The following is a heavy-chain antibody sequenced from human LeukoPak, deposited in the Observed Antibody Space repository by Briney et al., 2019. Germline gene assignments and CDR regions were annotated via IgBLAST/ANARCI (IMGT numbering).Heavy chain of an antibody. Sequence: SETLSLTCTVSGGSISSSSYYWGWIRQPPGKGLEWIGSIYYSGSTNYNPSLKSRVTISVDTSKNQFSLKLSSVTAADTAVYYCARGPYGYYSDYWGQGTLVTVSS. CDR3: ARGPYGYYSDY. CDR1: GGSISSSSYY. J-gene: IGHJ4*02. D-gene: IGHD3-22*01. CDR2: IYYSGST. V-gene: IGHV4-39*07.